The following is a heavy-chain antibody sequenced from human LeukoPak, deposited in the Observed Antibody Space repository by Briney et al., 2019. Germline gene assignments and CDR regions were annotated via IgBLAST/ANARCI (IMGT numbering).Heavy chain of an antibody. Sequence: PGGSLRLSCAASGFTFSSYAMSWVPQAPGKGLEWVSAISGSGGSTYYADSVKGRFTISRDNSKNTLYLQMNSLRAEDTAVYYCAKDPYGTRYFDYWGQGTLVTVSS. V-gene: IGHV3-23*01. CDR2: ISGSGGST. D-gene: IGHD2-2*01. J-gene: IGHJ4*02. CDR3: AKDPYGTRYFDY. CDR1: GFTFSSYA.